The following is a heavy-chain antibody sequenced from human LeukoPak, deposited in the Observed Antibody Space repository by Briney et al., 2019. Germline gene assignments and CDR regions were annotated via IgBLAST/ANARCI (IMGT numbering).Heavy chain of an antibody. V-gene: IGHV3-23*01. D-gene: IGHD3-22*01. CDR2: ISGSGGST. Sequence: GGSLRLSCAASGFTFSSYAMSWVRQAPGKGLEWVSAISGSGGSTYYADSVKGRFTISRDNSKNTLYLQMNSLRAEDTAVYYCARYARRHYYDSSGYPGTYFDYWGQGTLVTVSS. CDR3: ARYARRHYYDSSGYPGTYFDY. J-gene: IGHJ4*02. CDR1: GFTFSSYA.